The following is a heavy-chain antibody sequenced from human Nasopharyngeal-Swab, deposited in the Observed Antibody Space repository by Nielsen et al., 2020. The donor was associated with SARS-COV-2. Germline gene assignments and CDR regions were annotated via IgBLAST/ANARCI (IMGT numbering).Heavy chain of an antibody. J-gene: IGHJ4*02. CDR3: AKDVHGDYGGIDY. Sequence: GESLKISCAASGFTFSSSGMDWDRQAPGKGLEWVAVISYDGSNEYYGDSVKGRFTISRDNSKNTLYLQMNSLRVDDTAVYYCAKDVHGDYGGIDYWGQGILVTVSS. CDR1: GFTFSSSG. D-gene: IGHD4-17*01. V-gene: IGHV3-30*18. CDR2: ISYDGSNE.